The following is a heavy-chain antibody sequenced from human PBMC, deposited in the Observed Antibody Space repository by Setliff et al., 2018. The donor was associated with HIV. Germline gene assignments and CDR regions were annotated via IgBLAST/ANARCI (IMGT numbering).Heavy chain of an antibody. CDR1: GYKFTIYD. CDR3: AREKDSGGNPLFDY. CDR2: MNPNSGNT. J-gene: IGHJ4*02. Sequence: ASVKVSCKASGYKFTIYDINWVRKATGQGLEGMGWMNPNSGNTGYAQKFQGRVTMSRNTSISTAYIELSSMRSEDTAVYYCAREKDSGGNPLFDYWGQGTLVTVSS. V-gene: IGHV1-8*02. D-gene: IGHD4-17*01.